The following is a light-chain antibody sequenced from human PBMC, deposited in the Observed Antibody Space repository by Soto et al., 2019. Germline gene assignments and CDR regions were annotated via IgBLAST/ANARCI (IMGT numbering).Light chain of an antibody. J-gene: IGLJ3*02. CDR3: QTWGTGIWV. V-gene: IGLV4-69*01. CDR2: VNSDGSH. Sequence: QPVLTQSPSASASLGASVNLTCTLSRGHSIYGIAWHQQQPEKGPRYLLKVNSDGSHTKGDGIPDRFSGSSSGAERYLTISSLRSEDEADYYCQTWGTGIWVFGGGTKLTVL. CDR1: RGHSIYG.